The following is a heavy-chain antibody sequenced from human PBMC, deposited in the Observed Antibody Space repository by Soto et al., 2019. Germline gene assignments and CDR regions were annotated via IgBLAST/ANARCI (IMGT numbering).Heavy chain of an antibody. V-gene: IGHV3-7*03. J-gene: IGHJ6*02. CDR2: IPQDGVDG. D-gene: IGHD2-21*02. Sequence: GSLRLSCEVSGFTFSMYSMSWVRQSPGKGLEWVAKIPQDGVDGHYADSVKGRFIISRDNGKNSLHLQLNNLRAEDTAVYYCARDHLILPAHDFFYGSDVWGRGATVTVSS. CDR1: GFTFSMYS. CDR3: ARDHLILPAHDFFYGSDV.